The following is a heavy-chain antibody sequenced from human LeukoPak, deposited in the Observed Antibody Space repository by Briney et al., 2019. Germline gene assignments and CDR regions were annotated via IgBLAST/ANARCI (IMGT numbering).Heavy chain of an antibody. CDR2: IFHRGGT. V-gene: IGHV4-30-4*01. CDR1: NDSISSGDYY. J-gene: IGHJ4*02. D-gene: IGHD3-22*01. Sequence: PSETLSLTCTVSNDSISSGDYYWNWIRQPPGKGLEWIGYIFHRGGTSYNPSLKSRILFSVDTSKNQFSLKLSSVTAADTAVYYCARDRYYYDSSGPGDYFDYWGQGTLVTVSS. CDR3: ARDRYYYDSSGPGDYFDY.